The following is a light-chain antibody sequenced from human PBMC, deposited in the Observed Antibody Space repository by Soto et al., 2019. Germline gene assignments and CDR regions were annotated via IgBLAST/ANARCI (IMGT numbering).Light chain of an antibody. Sequence: ENVLTQSPGTLSLSPGERATLSCRASQSVGNNYLAWYKQKPGQPPRLLIFDASNRATGIPDRFSGSGSGADFTLTINRLDPDDFAVFYCQQYATPPLTFGQGTQVEVK. CDR2: DAS. J-gene: IGKJ1*01. V-gene: IGKV3-20*01. CDR3: QQYATPPLT. CDR1: QSVGNNY.